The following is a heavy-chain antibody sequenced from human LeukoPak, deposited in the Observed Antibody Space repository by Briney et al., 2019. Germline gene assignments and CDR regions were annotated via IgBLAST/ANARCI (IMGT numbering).Heavy chain of an antibody. J-gene: IGHJ4*02. CDR3: AREAKYSYGEY. V-gene: IGHV3-23*01. D-gene: IGHD5-18*01. CDR1: GFTFSSYW. CDR2: ISGSGDST. Sequence: GGSLRLSCAASGFTFSSYWMSWVRQAPGKGLEWVSAISGSGDSTYYADSVKGRFTISRDNSKNTLYLQMNSLRAEDTAVYYCAREAKYSYGEYWGQGTLVTVSS.